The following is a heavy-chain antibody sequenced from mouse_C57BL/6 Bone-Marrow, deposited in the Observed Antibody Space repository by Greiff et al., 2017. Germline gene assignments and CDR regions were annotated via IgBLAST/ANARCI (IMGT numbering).Heavy chain of an antibody. V-gene: IGHV10-3*01. CDR3: TATVVPYSYFDV. CDR2: IRSKSSNYAT. J-gene: IGHJ1*03. CDR1: GFTFNTYA. D-gene: IGHD1-1*01. Sequence: EVKLVESGGGLVQPKGSLKLSCAASGFTFNTYAMHWVRQAPGKGLEWVARIRSKSSNYATYYADSVQDSFTISRDDSQSMLYLQMNNLKTEDTAMYYCTATVVPYSYFDVWGTGTTVTVSS.